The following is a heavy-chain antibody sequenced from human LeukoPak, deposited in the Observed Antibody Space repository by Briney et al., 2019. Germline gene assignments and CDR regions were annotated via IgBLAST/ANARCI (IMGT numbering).Heavy chain of an antibody. Sequence: SETLSLTFAVYGESFSGYYWSWIRQPPGKGLEWIGEINHSGSTNSNPSLKSRVTISVDTSKNQFSLKLTSVTAADTAVYYCARAVYDSSALDYWGQGTLVTVSS. J-gene: IGHJ4*02. CDR2: INHSGST. CDR3: ARAVYDSSALDY. CDR1: GESFSGYY. V-gene: IGHV4-34*01. D-gene: IGHD6-13*01.